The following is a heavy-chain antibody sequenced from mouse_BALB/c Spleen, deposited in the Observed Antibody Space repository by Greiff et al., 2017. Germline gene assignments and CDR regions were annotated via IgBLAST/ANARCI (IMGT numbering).Heavy chain of an antibody. Sequence: VQLKESGPGLVKPSQSLSLTCTVTGYSITSDYAWNWIRQFPGNKLEWMGYISYSGSTSYNPSLKSRISITRDTSKNQFFLQLNSVTTEDTATYYCAPITTVVEGYFDYWGQGTTLTVSS. CDR2: ISYSGST. J-gene: IGHJ2*01. CDR1: GYSITSDYA. CDR3: APITTVVEGYFDY. D-gene: IGHD1-1*01. V-gene: IGHV3-2*02.